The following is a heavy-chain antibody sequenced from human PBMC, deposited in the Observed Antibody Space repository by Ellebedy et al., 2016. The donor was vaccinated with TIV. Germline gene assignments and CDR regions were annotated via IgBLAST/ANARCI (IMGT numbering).Heavy chain of an antibody. V-gene: IGHV1-46*01. CDR1: GYTFTSYY. Sequence: ASVKVSCKASGYTFTSYYKHWVRQAPGQGLEWMGIINPSGGSTSYAQKFQGRVTMTRDTSTSTAYMELRSLRSDDTAVYYCARDFEGFTVVPGGDGYWGQGTLVTVSS. CDR2: INPSGGST. J-gene: IGHJ4*02. D-gene: IGHD4-23*01. CDR3: ARDFEGFTVVPGGDGY.